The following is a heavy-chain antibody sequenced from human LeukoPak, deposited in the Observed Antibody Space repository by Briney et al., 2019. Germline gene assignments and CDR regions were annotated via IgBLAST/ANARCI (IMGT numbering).Heavy chain of an antibody. D-gene: IGHD6-13*01. CDR3: ATYGSSWDIDS. CDR2: TYYRSTWTS. CDR1: VDRVSRNSVS. Sequence: SETLSLTCAISVDRVSRNSVSWNWIRQSPSRGLEWLGWTYYRSTWTSDYALSVECRISINPDSSKTQFSLQLNTVTPEHTAVYYCATYGSSWDIDSWGQGTLVTVSS. V-gene: IGHV6-1*01. J-gene: IGHJ4*02.